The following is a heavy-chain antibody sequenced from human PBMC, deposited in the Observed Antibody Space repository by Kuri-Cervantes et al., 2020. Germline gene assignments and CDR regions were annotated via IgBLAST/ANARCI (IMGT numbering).Heavy chain of an antibody. Sequence: GESLKISCAASGFTFSSYWMSWVRQAPGKGLEWVANIKQDGSEKYYVDSVKGRFTISRDNAKNSLYLQMNSLRAEVTAVYYCAKEYNYYGAGSYQDYWGQGTLVTVSS. J-gene: IGHJ4*02. V-gene: IGHV3-7*01. D-gene: IGHD3-10*01. CDR2: IKQDGSEK. CDR3: AKEYNYYGAGSYQDY. CDR1: GFTFSSYW.